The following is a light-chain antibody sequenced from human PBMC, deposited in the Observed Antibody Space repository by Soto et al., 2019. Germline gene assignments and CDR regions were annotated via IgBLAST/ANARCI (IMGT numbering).Light chain of an antibody. CDR2: KAS. CDR3: QQYNSYSYT. Sequence: DIQMTQSPSTLSASVGDRVTITCRASQSISSWLAWYQQKPGKAPKLLIYKASSLESGVPSRFGGSGSGTEFTLTISSLQPDDFATYYCQQYNSYSYTCGQGTKLEIK. CDR1: QSISSW. J-gene: IGKJ2*01. V-gene: IGKV1-5*03.